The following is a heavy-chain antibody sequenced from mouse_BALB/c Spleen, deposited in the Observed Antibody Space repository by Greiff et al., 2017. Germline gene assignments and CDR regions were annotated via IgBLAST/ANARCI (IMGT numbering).Heavy chain of an antibody. J-gene: IGHJ3*01. D-gene: IGHD2-1*01. V-gene: IGHV14-3*02. CDR3: ARSDGNYACFAY. CDR1: GFNIKDTY. Sequence: EVQLVESGAELVKPGASVKLSCTASGFNIKDTYMHWVKQRPEQGLEWIGRIDPANGNTKYDPKFQGKATITADTSSNTAYLQLSSLTSEDTAVYYCARSDGNYACFAYWGQGTLVTVSA. CDR2: IDPANGNT.